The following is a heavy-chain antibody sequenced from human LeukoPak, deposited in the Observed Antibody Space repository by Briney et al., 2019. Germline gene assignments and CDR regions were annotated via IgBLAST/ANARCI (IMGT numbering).Heavy chain of an antibody. CDR1: GYTFTSYD. D-gene: IGHD6-13*01. CDR2: MNPNSGNT. V-gene: IGHV1-8*01. CDR3: ARASSSWYSGYYYAMDV. J-gene: IGHJ6*02. Sequence: ASVKVSCKASGYTFTSYDVNWVRQATGQGLEWMGWMNPNSGNTGYAQKSQGRVTMTSNTSISTAYMELTSLTSEDTAVYYCARASSSWYSGYYYAMDVWGQGTTVTGSS.